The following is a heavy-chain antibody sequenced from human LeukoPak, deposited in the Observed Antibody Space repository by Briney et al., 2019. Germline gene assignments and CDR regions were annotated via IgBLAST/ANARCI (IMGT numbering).Heavy chain of an antibody. CDR3: ATQDGYDNNGYYGY. CDR2: ISYDGSKK. CDR1: GFTFSNFG. V-gene: IGHV3-30*03. D-gene: IGHD3-22*01. J-gene: IGHJ4*02. Sequence: QPGRSLRLPCAASGFTFSNFGMHWVRQAPGKGLEWVAVISYDGSKKYFADSVKGRFTISRDNSKNTLYLQMNRLRAEDTAVYYCATQDGYDNNGYYGYWGQGTLVTVSS.